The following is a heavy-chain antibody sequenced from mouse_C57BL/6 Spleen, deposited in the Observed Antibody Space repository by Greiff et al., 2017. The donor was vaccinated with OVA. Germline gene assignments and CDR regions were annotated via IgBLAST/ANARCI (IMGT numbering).Heavy chain of an antibody. D-gene: IGHD1-1*01. Sequence: EVKLVESGAELVRPGASVKLSCTASGFNIKDYYMHWVKQRPEQGLEWIGRIDPEDGDTEYAPKFPGKATMTADTSSNTAYVQVSSLTSEDAAVYYCTTVVGGYFDYWGKGTTLTVSS. V-gene: IGHV14-1*01. CDR1: GFNIKDYY. J-gene: IGHJ2*01. CDR3: TTVVGGYFDY. CDR2: IDPEDGDT.